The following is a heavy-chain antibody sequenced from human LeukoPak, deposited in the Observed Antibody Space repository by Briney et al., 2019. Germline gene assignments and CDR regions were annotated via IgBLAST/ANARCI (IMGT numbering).Heavy chain of an antibody. D-gene: IGHD3-22*01. V-gene: IGHV3-21*01. CDR1: GFTFSSYS. CDR2: TSSSSSYI. J-gene: IGHJ4*02. CDR3: ARGVDYYDSSGYYPFDY. Sequence: PGGSLRLSCAASGFTFSSYSMNWVRQAPGKGLEWVSSTSSSSSYIYYADSVKGRFTISRDNAKNSLYLQMNSLRAEDTAVYYCARGVDYYDSSGYYPFDYWGQGTLVTVSS.